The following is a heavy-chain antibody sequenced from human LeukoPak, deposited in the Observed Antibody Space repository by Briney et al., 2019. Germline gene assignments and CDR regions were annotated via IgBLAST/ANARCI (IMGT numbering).Heavy chain of an antibody. J-gene: IGHJ6*03. D-gene: IGHD1-7*01. V-gene: IGHV3-11*04. CDR2: ISSSGSTI. Sequence: PGGSLRLSCAASGFTFSDYYMSWIRQAPGKGLEWVSYISSSGSTIYYADSVKGRFTISRDNAKNSLYLQMNSLRAEDTAVYYCARSTTSYYYYYMDVWGKGTTVTVSS. CDR1: GFTFSDYY. CDR3: ARSTTSYYYYYMDV.